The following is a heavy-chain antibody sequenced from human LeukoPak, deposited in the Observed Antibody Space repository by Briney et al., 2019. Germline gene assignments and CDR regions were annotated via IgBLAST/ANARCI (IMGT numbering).Heavy chain of an antibody. CDR1: GGSFSGYY. Sequence: SETLSLTCAVYGGSFSGYYWSWIRQPPGKGLGWIGKINHSGSTNYNPSLKSRVTISVDTSKNQFSLKLSSVTAADTAVYYCARGALKSDQWDWGQGTLVTVSS. J-gene: IGHJ4*02. V-gene: IGHV4-34*01. CDR2: INHSGST. D-gene: IGHD1-26*01. CDR3: ARGALKSDQWD.